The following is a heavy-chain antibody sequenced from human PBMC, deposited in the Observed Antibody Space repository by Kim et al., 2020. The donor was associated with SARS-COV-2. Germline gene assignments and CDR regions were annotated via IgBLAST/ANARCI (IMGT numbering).Heavy chain of an antibody. J-gene: IGHJ2*01. D-gene: IGHD6-19*01. Sequence: SETLSLTCAVSGGSISSSNWWSWVRQPPGKGLEWIGEIYHSGSTNYNPSLKSRVTISVDKSKNQFSLKLSSVTAADTAVYYCARWTGGWYSASYWYFDLWGRGTLVTVSS. CDR2: IYHSGST. CDR3: ARWTGGWYSASYWYFDL. V-gene: IGHV4-4*02. CDR1: GGSISSSNW.